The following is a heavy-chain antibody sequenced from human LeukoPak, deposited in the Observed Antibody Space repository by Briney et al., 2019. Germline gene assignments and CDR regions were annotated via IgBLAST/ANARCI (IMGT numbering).Heavy chain of an antibody. Sequence: QPGGSLRLSCAASGFIFSDYWITWVRQAPGKGLEWVADINEGGSETYYVDSVKDRFTISRDNATNSVFLQMNSLRTEDTAVYYCARHPLRRFDQWGQGTLVTVSS. V-gene: IGHV3-7*03. CDR3: ARHPLRRFDQ. J-gene: IGHJ4*02. CDR2: INEGGSET. CDR1: GFIFSDYW.